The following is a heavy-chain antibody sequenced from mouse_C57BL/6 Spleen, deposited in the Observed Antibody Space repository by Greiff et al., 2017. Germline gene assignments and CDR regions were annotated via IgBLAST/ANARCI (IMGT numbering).Heavy chain of an antibody. CDR2: FSSGGDYI. Sequence: EVKVVESGEGLVKPGGSLKLSCAASGFTFSSYAMSWVRQTPEKRLEWVAYFSSGGDYIYYADTVKGRFTISRDNARNTLYLQMSSLKSEDTAMYYCTRDPGYSNYYAMDQGGQGTSVNGPS. J-gene: IGHJ4*01. V-gene: IGHV5-9-1*02. CDR1: GFTFSSYA. D-gene: IGHD2-5*01. CDR3: TRDPGYSNYYAMDQ.